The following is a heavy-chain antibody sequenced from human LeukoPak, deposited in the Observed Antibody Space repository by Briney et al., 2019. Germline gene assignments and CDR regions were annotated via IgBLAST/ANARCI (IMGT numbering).Heavy chain of an antibody. CDR2: IYYSGST. Sequence: SETLSLTCTVSGGSISSSSYYWGWIRQPPGKGLEWIGSIYYSGSTYYNPSLKSRVTISVDTSKNQFSLKLSSVTAADTAVYYCAFGSGYPDYFDYWGQGTLVTVSS. J-gene: IGHJ4*02. CDR3: AFGSGYPDYFDY. V-gene: IGHV4-39*01. CDR1: GGSISSSSYY. D-gene: IGHD3-22*01.